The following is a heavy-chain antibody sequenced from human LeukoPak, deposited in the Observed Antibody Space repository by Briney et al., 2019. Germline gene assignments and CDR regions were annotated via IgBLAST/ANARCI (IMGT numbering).Heavy chain of an antibody. Sequence: PSETRSLTCTVSGCSISSYYWSWIRQPPGKGLEWIGYIYYSGSTYYNPSLKSRVTIPVDTSKNQFSLKLSSVTAADTAVYYCARDGISSLDYWGQGTLVTVSS. CDR3: ARDGISSLDY. CDR1: GCSISSYY. CDR2: IYYSGST. J-gene: IGHJ4*02. D-gene: IGHD3-3*02. V-gene: IGHV4-59*12.